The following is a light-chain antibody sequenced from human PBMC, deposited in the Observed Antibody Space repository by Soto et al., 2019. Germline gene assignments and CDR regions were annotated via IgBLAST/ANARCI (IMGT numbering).Light chain of an antibody. J-gene: IGKJ5*01. V-gene: IGKV3-15*01. CDR2: GAS. CDR1: QSVSNN. CDR3: QQYSKWPPIT. Sequence: EIVMTQSPATLSVSPGERATLSCRASQSVSNNLDWYQQRPGKAPSLLIYGASTRATGIPARFSGSGSGTEFTLTISYLQSEDFAVYYCQQYSKWPPITFGQGTRLEIK.